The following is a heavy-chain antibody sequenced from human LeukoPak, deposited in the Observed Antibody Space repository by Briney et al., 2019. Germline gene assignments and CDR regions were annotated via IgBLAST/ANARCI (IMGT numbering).Heavy chain of an antibody. Sequence: GGSLRLSCAASGFTFSNYAMSWARQAPGKGLEWVSSITGSGGSTYYADSVKGRFTISRDNSKNTLYLQMSSLRAEDTAVYYCAKDKGDFWSGHHYWGQGTLVTVSS. J-gene: IGHJ4*02. D-gene: IGHD3-3*01. CDR1: GFTFSNYA. V-gene: IGHV3-23*01. CDR2: ITGSGGST. CDR3: AKDKGDFWSGHHY.